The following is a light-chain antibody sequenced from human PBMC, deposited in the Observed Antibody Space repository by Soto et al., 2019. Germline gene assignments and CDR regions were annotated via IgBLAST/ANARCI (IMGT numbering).Light chain of an antibody. CDR2: LND. CDR1: SSNIGSNP. CDR3: SPWDDSLNAWV. J-gene: IGLJ3*02. V-gene: IGLV1-44*01. Sequence: QSVLTQPPSASGILGQRVTISCSGSSSNIGSNPVNWYHQLPGASPKLLIYLNDQRPSGVPDRLSGYKSGTSASLAISGLSSEYEEDYFCSPWDDSLNAWVFGGATQLTVL.